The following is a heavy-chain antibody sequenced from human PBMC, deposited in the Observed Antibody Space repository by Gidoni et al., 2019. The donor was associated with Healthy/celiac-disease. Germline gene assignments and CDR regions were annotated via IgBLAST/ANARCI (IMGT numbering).Heavy chain of an antibody. CDR3: ASFPDIVVVPDYYYYGMDV. J-gene: IGHJ6*02. Sequence: SSYAMHWVRQAPGKGLEWVAVISYDGSNKYYADSVKGRFTISRDNSKNTLYLQMNSLRAEDTAVYYCASFPDIVVVPDYYYYGMDVWGQGTTVTVSS. D-gene: IGHD2-2*01. CDR2: ISYDGSNK. CDR1: SSYA. V-gene: IGHV3-30-3*01.